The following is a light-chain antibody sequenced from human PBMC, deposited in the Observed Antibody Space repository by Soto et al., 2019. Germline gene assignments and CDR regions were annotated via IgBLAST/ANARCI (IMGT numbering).Light chain of an antibody. V-gene: IGKV1-39*01. Sequence: DIQMTQSPSSLSASVGDRVTITCRASQSISTYLHWYQQKPGKAPNLLIYAASTLQSGAPSRFSGSVSWTDFTLTISSLQPEDFATYFCQHGYSTPLTFGGGTKVDIK. CDR2: AAS. CDR1: QSISTY. J-gene: IGKJ4*01. CDR3: QHGYSTPLT.